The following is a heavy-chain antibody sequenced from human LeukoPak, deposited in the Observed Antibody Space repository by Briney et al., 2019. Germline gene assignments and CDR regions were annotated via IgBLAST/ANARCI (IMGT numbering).Heavy chain of an antibody. Sequence: SETLSLTCAVYGGSFSGYYSSWIRQPPGKGLEWIGGTNHSGSTNYNPSLKSRVTISVDTSKNQFSLKLSSVTAADTAVYYCARGRRDCSGGSCYSLRFIGKYYFDNWGQGTLVTVSS. CDR2: TNHSGST. CDR3: ARGRRDCSGGSCYSLRFIGKYYFDN. J-gene: IGHJ4*02. D-gene: IGHD2-15*01. CDR1: GGSFSGYY. V-gene: IGHV4-34*01.